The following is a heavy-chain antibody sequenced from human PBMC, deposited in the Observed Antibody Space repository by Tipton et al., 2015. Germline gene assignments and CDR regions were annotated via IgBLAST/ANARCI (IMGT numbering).Heavy chain of an antibody. CDR2: ISHSGNT. Sequence: TLSLTCAVSAYSISSDYYWGLIRQPPGKGLEWIGSISHSGNTYSNPSLKSRVTMSRDTSKNQFSLKLTSVTAADTAVYYCACQDDDSVTRDYQTVDYWGQGTLVTVS. CDR1: AYSISSDYY. J-gene: IGHJ4*02. CDR3: ACQDDDSVTRDYQTVDY. D-gene: IGHD3-9*01. V-gene: IGHV4-38-2*01.